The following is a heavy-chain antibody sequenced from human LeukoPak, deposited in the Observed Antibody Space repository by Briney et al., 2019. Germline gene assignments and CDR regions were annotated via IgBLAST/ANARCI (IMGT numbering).Heavy chain of an antibody. Sequence: ASVKVSCKASGYTFTSYDINWVRQATGQGLEWMGWMNPNSGNTGYAQKFEGRVTMTRNTSISTAYMELSSLRSEDTAVYYCARGRYSYGYGSGSDYYYGMDVWGQGTTVTVSS. V-gene: IGHV1-8*01. CDR2: MNPNSGNT. D-gene: IGHD5-18*01. J-gene: IGHJ6*02. CDR3: ARGRYSYGYGSGSDYYYGMDV. CDR1: GYTFTSYD.